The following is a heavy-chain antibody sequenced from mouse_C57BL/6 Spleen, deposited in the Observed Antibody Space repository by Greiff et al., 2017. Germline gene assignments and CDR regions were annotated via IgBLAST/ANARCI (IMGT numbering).Heavy chain of an antibody. D-gene: IGHD4-1*01. V-gene: IGHV5-6*01. CDR1: GFTFSSYG. Sequence: EVQLVESGGDLVKPGGSLKLSCAASGFTFSSYGMSWVRQTPDKRLEWVATISSGGSYTYYPDSVKGRFTISRDNAKNTLYLQMSSLKSEDTAMYYCARQGTGTYYFDYWGQGTTLTVSS. CDR2: ISSGGSYT. CDR3: ARQGTGTYYFDY. J-gene: IGHJ2*01.